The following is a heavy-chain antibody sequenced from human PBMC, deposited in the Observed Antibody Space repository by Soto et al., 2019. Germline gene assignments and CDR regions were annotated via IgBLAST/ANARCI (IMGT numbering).Heavy chain of an antibody. CDR1: GGSISSGDYY. J-gene: IGHJ4*02. CDR2: IYYTGST. CDR3: ARALDDSSGYYGGLGY. V-gene: IGHV4-30-4*01. D-gene: IGHD3-22*01. Sequence: SETLSLTCTVSGGSISSGDYYWSWIRQPPGKGLEWIGYIYYTGSTYYNPSLKSRLTISVDTSKNQLSLKLTSVTAADTAVYYCARALDDSSGYYGGLGYWGQGTLVTVSS.